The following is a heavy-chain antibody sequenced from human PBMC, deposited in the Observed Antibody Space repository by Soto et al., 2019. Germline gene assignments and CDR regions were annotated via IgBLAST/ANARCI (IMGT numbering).Heavy chain of an antibody. Sequence: SETLSLTCTVSGGSISSYYWSWIRQPPGKGLEWIGYIYYSGSTRYNPSLSSRVTLSVDTSKNQFSLKLSSVTAADTALYFCATQGFGKLHGLVDVWGQGTTVTVSS. D-gene: IGHD3-10*01. V-gene: IGHV4-59*08. CDR3: ATQGFGKLHGLVDV. CDR2: IYYSGST. J-gene: IGHJ6*02. CDR1: GGSISSYY.